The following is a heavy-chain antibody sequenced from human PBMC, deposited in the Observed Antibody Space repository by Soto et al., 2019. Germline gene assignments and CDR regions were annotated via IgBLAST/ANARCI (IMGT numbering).Heavy chain of an antibody. D-gene: IGHD3-10*01. J-gene: IGHJ6*02. CDR3: ARDHGMQYGSGSYWRGGMDF. CDR2: IYHSGST. V-gene: IGHV4-30-2*01. Sequence: PSETLSLTCGVSGGAISSGGYSWSWIRQPPGKGLEWIGYIYHSGSTYYNPSLKSRVTISVDRSKNQFSLKLSSVTAADTAVYYCARDHGMQYGSGSYWRGGMDFRGQGTSVPVSS. CDR1: GGAISSGGYS.